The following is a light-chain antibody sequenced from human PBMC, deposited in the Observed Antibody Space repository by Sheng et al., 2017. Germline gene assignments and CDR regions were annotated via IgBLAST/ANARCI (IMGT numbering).Light chain of an antibody. J-gene: IGKJ5*01. CDR1: QGITNS. Sequence: DIQMTQSPSSLSASVGDRVTFTCRASQGITNSLAWYQQKPGKAPKLLLYGASKLESGVPSRFSGSGSGTDYTLTISSLQPDDFATYYCQQYDSEITFGQGTRLEIK. CDR3: QQYDSEIT. V-gene: IGKV1-NL1*01. CDR2: GAS.